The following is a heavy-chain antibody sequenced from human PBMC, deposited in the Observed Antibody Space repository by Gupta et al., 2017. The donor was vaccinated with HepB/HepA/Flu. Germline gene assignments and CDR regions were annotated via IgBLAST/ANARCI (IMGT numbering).Heavy chain of an antibody. Sequence: QEQLVESGGGVVQPGRSLRLSCAASGFNVSGYGMHWVRQAPGKGLEWVALIWYVGSDKYYADSVKGRFTISRDNSKNTLYLQMNSLRAEDTAVYYCASGYETPRYWGQGTLVTVSS. CDR3: ASGYETPRY. D-gene: IGHD5-12*01. J-gene: IGHJ4*02. V-gene: IGHV3-33*01. CDR1: GFNVSGYG. CDR2: IWYVGSDK.